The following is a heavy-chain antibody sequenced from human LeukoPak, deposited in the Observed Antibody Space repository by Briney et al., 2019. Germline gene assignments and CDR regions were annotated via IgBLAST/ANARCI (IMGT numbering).Heavy chain of an antibody. CDR2: IRNKANAYTT. CDR1: EFSFMKAW. CDR3: ADLGATL. V-gene: IGHV3-72*01. J-gene: IGHJ4*02. D-gene: IGHD1-26*01. Sequence: GGSLRLSCVASEFSFMKAWMSWVRQTPGKGLEWVGHIRNKANAYTTYYAASVKGRFTISRDDSKNSLYLQMNSLKTEDTAVYYCADLGATLWGQGTLVNVSS.